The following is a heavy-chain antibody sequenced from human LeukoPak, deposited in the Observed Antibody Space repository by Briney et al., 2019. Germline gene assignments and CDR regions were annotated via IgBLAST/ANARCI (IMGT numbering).Heavy chain of an antibody. D-gene: IGHD3-9*01. V-gene: IGHV1-18*04. CDR3: ARDALDWLLSHYFDY. CDR1: GYTFTGYY. CDR2: ISPYNANT. J-gene: IGHJ4*02. Sequence: GASVKVSCKASGYTFTGYYMHWVRQAPGQGLEWMGWISPYNANTNYAQKLQGRVTMTTDTSTSTAYMELRSLRSDDTAVYYCARDALDWLLSHYFDYWGQGTLVTVSS.